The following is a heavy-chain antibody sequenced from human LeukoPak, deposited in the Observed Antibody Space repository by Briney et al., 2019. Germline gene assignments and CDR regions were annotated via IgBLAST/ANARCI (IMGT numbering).Heavy chain of an antibody. D-gene: IGHD6-13*01. CDR3: ARANSSSWYKTDYYYYMDV. J-gene: IGHJ6*03. CDR1: GYTFTSYG. V-gene: IGHV1-18*01. CDR2: ISAYNGNT. Sequence: GASVKVSCKASGYTFTSYGISWVRQAPGQGLEWMGWISAYNGNTNYAQKLQGRVTMTTDTSTSTAYMELRSLRSDDTAVYYCARANSSSWYKTDYYYYMDVWGKGTTVTVSS.